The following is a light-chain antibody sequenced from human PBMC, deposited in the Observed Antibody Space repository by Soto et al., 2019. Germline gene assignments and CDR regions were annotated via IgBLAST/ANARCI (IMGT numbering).Light chain of an antibody. CDR1: QSVSSSY. CDR2: GAS. Sequence: EIVLTQSPGTLSLSPGERATLSCRASQSVSSSYLAWYQQKPGQAARLLIYGASSRATGIPDRFSGSGSGTDFTLTISRLEPEDVAVYYCQQYGSSREFTFGLRTKVDSK. CDR3: QQYGSSREFT. V-gene: IGKV3-20*01. J-gene: IGKJ3*01.